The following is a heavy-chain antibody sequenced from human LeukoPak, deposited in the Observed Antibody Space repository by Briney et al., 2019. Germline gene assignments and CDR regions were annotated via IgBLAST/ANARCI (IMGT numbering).Heavy chain of an antibody. D-gene: IGHD3-22*01. J-gene: IGHJ4*02. CDR3: AKDSSDYYYYDSSGYRTA. Sequence: GGSLRLSCAASGFTFSSYSMNWVRQAPGKGLEWVSYISSSSSTIYYADSVKGRFAISRDNSKNTLYLQMNSLRAEDTAVYYCAKDSSDYYYYDSSGYRTAWGQGTLVTVSS. CDR1: GFTFSSYS. V-gene: IGHV3-48*01. CDR2: ISSSSSTI.